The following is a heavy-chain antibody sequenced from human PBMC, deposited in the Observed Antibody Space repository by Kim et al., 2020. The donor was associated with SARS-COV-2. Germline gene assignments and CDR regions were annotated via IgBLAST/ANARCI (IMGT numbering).Heavy chain of an antibody. Sequence: PSETLSLTCAVYGGSFSGYYWSWIRQPPGKGLEWIGEINHSGSTNYNPSLKSRVTISVDTSKNQFSLKLSSVTAADTAVYYCARVRKVVPAATTNYYYYYGMDVWGQGTTVTVSS. V-gene: IGHV4-34*01. CDR3: ARVRKVVPAATTNYYYYYGMDV. CDR2: INHSGST. CDR1: GGSFSGYY. J-gene: IGHJ6*02. D-gene: IGHD2-2*01.